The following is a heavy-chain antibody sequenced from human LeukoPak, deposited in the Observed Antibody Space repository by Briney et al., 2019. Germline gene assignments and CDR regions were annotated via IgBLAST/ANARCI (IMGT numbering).Heavy chain of an antibody. CDR3: ARDSAWLVN. D-gene: IGHD6-19*01. CDR2: INVGNGNT. V-gene: IGHV1-3*01. J-gene: IGHJ4*02. Sequence: ASVKVSCKASGYTFTTYGIHWVRQAPGQRLEWVGWINVGNGNTKYSEKFQRRVTITRDTSASTAYMELSSLRSEDTAVYYCARDSAWLVNWGQGTLVTVSS. CDR1: GYTFTTYG.